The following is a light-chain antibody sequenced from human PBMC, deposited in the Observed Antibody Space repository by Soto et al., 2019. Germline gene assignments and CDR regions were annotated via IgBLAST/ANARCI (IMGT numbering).Light chain of an antibody. V-gene: IGLV2-14*01. CDR1: STDVGGYKY. J-gene: IGLJ1*01. Sequence: QSVLTQPAPVSGSPGHSITISCTGTSTDVGGYKYVSWYQQHPDKAPKLMIYDVSDRPSGVSDRFSGSKSGNTASLTISGLQADDGADYYCTSYASSGTPFVFGTGTKVTVL. CDR3: TSYASSGTPFV. CDR2: DVS.